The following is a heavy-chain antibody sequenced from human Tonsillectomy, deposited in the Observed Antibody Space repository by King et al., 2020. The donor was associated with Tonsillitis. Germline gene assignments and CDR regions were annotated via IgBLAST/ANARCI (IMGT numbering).Heavy chain of an antibody. V-gene: IGHV3-23*04. D-gene: IGHD2/OR15-2a*01. CDR1: GITFSHFA. CDR3: AKDFFPATFSYYFSH. J-gene: IGHJ4*02. CDR2: ISNSGETT. Sequence: VQLVESGGGLVQPGGSLRLSCAASGITFSHFAMTWVRQAPGKGLEWVSVISNSGETTYYTDSVRGRFTISGDNSKNTLYLQMNSLRAEDTAVYYCAKDFFPATFSYYFSHWGQGTLVTVSS.